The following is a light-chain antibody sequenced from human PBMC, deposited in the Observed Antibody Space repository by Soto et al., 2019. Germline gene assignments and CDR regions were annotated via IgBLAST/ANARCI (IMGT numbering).Light chain of an antibody. CDR3: QQYHNWPPIT. Sequence: EIVLTQSPATLSLSPGEGATLSCRASQSIRTNLAWFQQKPGQAPRLLIYGASNRATGIPARFSGSGSGTEFALTISSLQSEDFAVYYCQQYHNWPPITFGQGTRLEIK. J-gene: IGKJ5*01. CDR1: QSIRTN. V-gene: IGKV3-15*01. CDR2: GAS.